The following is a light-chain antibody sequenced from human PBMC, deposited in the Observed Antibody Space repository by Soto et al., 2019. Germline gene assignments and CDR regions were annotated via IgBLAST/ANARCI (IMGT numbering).Light chain of an antibody. Sequence: EIVLTQSPSTLSLSPGERATLSCRASQSISSDLAWYQQKPGQAPRLFIYDASNRVTGIPARFRGSGSGTDFTLTISTLEPEDFAVYYCQQRSRWPRTFGQGTKV. CDR2: DAS. CDR1: QSISSD. CDR3: QQRSRWPRT. J-gene: IGKJ1*01. V-gene: IGKV3-11*01.